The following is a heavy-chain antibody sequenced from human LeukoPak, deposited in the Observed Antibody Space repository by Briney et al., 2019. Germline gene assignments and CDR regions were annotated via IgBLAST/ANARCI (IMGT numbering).Heavy chain of an antibody. Sequence: GGSLRLSCAASGFTFSSYSMNWVRQAPGKGLEWVSYISSSSTIYYADSVKGRFTISRDNAKNSLYLQMNSLRAEDTAVYYCAREGEAAAPWGQGTLVTVSS. J-gene: IGHJ5*02. CDR3: AREGEAAAP. CDR2: ISSSSTI. CDR1: GFTFSSYS. D-gene: IGHD6-13*01. V-gene: IGHV3-48*01.